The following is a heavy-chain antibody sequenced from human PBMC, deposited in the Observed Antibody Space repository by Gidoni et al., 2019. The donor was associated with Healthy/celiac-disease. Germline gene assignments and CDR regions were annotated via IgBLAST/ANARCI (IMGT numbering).Heavy chain of an antibody. CDR2: IYYSGST. Sequence: QVQLQESGPGLVKPSETLSLTCTVSGGSISSYYWSWIRQPPGKGLEWIGYIYYSGSTNYNPSLKSRVTISVDTSKNQFSLKLSSVTAADTAVYYCARGNDFWSGYYTSRSYYGMDVWGQGTTVTVSS. CDR3: ARGNDFWSGYYTSRSYYGMDV. V-gene: IGHV4-59*01. J-gene: IGHJ6*02. D-gene: IGHD3-3*01. CDR1: GGSISSYY.